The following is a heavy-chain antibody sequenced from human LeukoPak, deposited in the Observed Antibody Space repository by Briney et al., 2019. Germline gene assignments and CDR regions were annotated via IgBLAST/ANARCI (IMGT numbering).Heavy chain of an antibody. CDR2: ISTSGGT. D-gene: IGHD3-22*01. J-gene: IGHJ4*02. V-gene: IGHV4-61*02. CDR1: GGSISGPNYY. CDR3: ARALYDTSGYYLDY. Sequence: SETLSLTCTVSGGSISGPNYYWTWIRQPAGKGLEWIGRISTSGGTNYYPSLKSRVTISVDTSKNHFSLTLSSVTAADTAVYYCARALYDTSGYYLDYWGQGTLVTVSS.